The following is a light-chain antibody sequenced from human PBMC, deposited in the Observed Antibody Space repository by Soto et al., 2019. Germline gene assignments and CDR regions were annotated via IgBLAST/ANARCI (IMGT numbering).Light chain of an antibody. CDR3: QQYHSYST. J-gene: IGKJ1*01. CDR2: GAS. CDR1: QSISSW. Sequence: DIQMTQSPSTLSASVGDRVTITCRASQSISSWLAWYQQKPGKAPKLLISGASTLESGVPSRFSGSGSVTEFTLTISSLQPDDFATYYCQQYHSYSTIGQGTKVEIK. V-gene: IGKV1-5*01.